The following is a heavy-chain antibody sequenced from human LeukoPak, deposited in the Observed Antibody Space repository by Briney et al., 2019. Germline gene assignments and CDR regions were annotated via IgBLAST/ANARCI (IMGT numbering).Heavy chain of an antibody. CDR3: AKCCQAGIRWEYQLLLDY. D-gene: IGHD2-2*01. CDR1: GFTFSNYA. CDR2: ISYDGSKK. Sequence: PGGSLRLSCAASGFTFSNYAMHWVRQAPGKGLEWVAVISYDGSKKDYADSVKGRFTISRDNSKNTLYLQMNSLRAEDTAVYYCAKCCQAGIRWEYQLLLDYWGQGTLVTVSS. J-gene: IGHJ4*02. V-gene: IGHV3-30*04.